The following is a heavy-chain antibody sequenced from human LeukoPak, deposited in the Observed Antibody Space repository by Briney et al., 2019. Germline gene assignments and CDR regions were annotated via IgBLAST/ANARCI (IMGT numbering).Heavy chain of an antibody. D-gene: IGHD3-3*01. CDR2: INPNSGGT. V-gene: IGHV1-2*02. CDR3: ARDPETYDFWSGYLYYFDY. J-gene: IGHJ4*02. Sequence: ASVKVSCKASGYTFTGYYMHWVRQAPGQGLEWMGWINPNSGGTNYAQKFQGRVTMTRDTSISTAYMELRSLRSDDTAVYYCARDPETYDFWSGYLYYFDYWGQGTLVTVSS. CDR1: GYTFTGYY.